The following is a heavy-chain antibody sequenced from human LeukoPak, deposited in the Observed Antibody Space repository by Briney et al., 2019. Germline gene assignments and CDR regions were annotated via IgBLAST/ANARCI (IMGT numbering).Heavy chain of an antibody. V-gene: IGHV4-59*02. CDR1: GGSVRSSF. CDR2: MYYSGST. D-gene: IGHD1-26*01. J-gene: IGHJ4*02. Sequence: SETLSLTCIVSGGSVRSSFWSWIRQPPGKGLEWIAYMYYSGSTNSNPSLKSRVTVSVDTSKNQFSLKLSSVTAADSAVYYCARDVSVGNLCYFDHWGQGTLVTVSS. CDR3: ARDVSVGNLCYFDH.